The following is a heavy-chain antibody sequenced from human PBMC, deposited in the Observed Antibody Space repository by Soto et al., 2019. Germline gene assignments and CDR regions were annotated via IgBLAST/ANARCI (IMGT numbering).Heavy chain of an antibody. CDR1: RFTFGDYA. V-gene: IGHV3-49*03. CDR2: IRSKAYGGTT. Sequence: GGSLRLSCTASRFTFGDYAMSWFRQAPGKGPEWVGFIRSKAYGGTTEYAASVKGRFTISRDDSKSIAYLQMNSLKTEDTAVYYCTRGIQLWPHYYYYYGMDVRGQGTTVTVSS. D-gene: IGHD5-18*01. J-gene: IGHJ6*02. CDR3: TRGIQLWPHYYYYYGMDV.